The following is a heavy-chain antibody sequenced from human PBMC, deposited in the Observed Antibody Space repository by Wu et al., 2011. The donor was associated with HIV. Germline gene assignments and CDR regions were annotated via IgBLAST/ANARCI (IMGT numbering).Heavy chain of an antibody. J-gene: IGHJ6*03. D-gene: IGHD2-15*01. Sequence: QVLLVQSGAEVKTPGSSVKVSCKASGDSLTKYAFSWVRQAPGQGLEWMGGIIPNSGTTNYARKFQGRVTVSADRSTTTVHMELRSLRSEDTAVYYCARSGEAAEYYYYYMNVWGTGTTVTVSS. V-gene: IGHV1-69*14. CDR2: IIPNSGTT. CDR3: ARSGEAAEYYYYYMNV. CDR1: GDSLTKYA.